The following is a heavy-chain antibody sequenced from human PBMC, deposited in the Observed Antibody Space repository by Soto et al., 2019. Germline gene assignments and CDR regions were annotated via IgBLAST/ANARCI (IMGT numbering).Heavy chain of an antibody. Sequence: EVQLLESGGGLVQPGGSLRLSCAASGFTFSSYAMSWVRQAPVKGLEWVSIISGSGGGTYYADSVKGRFPISRDNSQDTLYLQMNSLRAEDTAVYYCAKHAASAAPDYWCQGTLVSVSS. D-gene: IGHD6-13*01. J-gene: IGHJ4*02. CDR1: GFTFSSYA. CDR2: ISGSGGGT. V-gene: IGHV3-23*01. CDR3: AKHAASAAPDY.